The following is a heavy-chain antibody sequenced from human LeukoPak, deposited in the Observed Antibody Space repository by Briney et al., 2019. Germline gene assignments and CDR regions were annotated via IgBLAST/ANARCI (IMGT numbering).Heavy chain of an antibody. J-gene: IGHJ4*02. CDR2: ISGSGGST. Sequence: GGSLRLSCAASGFTFSSYAMSWVRQAPGKGLEWVSAISGSGGSTYYADSVKGRFTISRDNSKNTLYQQMNSLRAEDTAVYYCAKSVVATGRNYFDYWAREPWSPSPQ. D-gene: IGHD5-12*01. CDR1: GFTFSSYA. CDR3: AKSVVATGRNYFDY. V-gene: IGHV3-23*01.